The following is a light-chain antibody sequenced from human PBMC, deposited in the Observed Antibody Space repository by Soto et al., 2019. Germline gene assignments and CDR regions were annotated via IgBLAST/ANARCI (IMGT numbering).Light chain of an antibody. CDR3: AAWYDSLNGVV. CDR1: SSNIGNNA. J-gene: IGLJ2*01. V-gene: IGLV1-36*01. Sequence: QSVLTQPPSVSEAPRQRVTISCSGSSSNIGNNAVNWYQQLPGKAPKLLIYYDDLLPSGVSDRFSGSKSGTSASLAISGLQSEDEADYYGAAWYDSLNGVVFGGGTKLTVL. CDR2: YDD.